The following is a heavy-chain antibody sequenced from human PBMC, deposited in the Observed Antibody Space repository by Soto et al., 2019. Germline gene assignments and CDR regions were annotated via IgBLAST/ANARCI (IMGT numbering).Heavy chain of an antibody. V-gene: IGHV3-23*01. CDR1: GFTFSSYA. CDR3: ALTHYYDSSGYYCFDY. Sequence: GALRLSCAASGFTFSSYAMSWVRQAPGKGLEWVSAISGSGGSTYYADSVKGRFTISRDNSKNTLYLQMNSLRAEDTAVYYCALTHYYDSSGYYCFDYWGQGILVTVSS. J-gene: IGHJ4*02. CDR2: ISGSGGST. D-gene: IGHD3-22*01.